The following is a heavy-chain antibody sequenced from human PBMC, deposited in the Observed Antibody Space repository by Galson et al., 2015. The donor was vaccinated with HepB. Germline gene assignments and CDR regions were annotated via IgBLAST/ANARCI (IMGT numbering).Heavy chain of an antibody. V-gene: IGHV1-69*13. CDR2: IIPIFGTS. CDR1: GGTFSSYA. D-gene: IGHD3-10*01. J-gene: IGHJ6*03. Sequence: SVKVSCKASGGTFSSYAISWVRQAPGQGLEWMGGIIPIFGTSKYAQKFQGRVTITADESTSTAYMELSSLTSEDTAVYYCARPTVTYYYHYMDVWGKGTTVTVSS. CDR3: ARPTVTYYYHYMDV.